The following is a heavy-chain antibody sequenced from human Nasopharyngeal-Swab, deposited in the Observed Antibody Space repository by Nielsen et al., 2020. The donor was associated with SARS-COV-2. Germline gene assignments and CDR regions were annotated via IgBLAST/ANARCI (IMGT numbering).Heavy chain of an antibody. CDR2: ISGSGGST. CDR1: GFTFDDSA. V-gene: IGHV3-23*01. D-gene: IGHD4-11*01. CDR3: AKDRRMYSNYYSSFDY. Sequence: GESLKISCSASGFTFDDSAMHWVRQPPGRGLQWVSGISGSGGSTYYADSVKGRFTISRDNSKNTLYLQMNSLRAEDTAVYYCAKDRRMYSNYYSSFDYWGQGTLVTVSS. J-gene: IGHJ4*02.